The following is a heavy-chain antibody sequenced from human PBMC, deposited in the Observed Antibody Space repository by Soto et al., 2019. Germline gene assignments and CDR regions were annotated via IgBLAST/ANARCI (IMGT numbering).Heavy chain of an antibody. V-gene: IGHV4-31*03. J-gene: IGHJ3*02. D-gene: IGHD6-13*01. Sequence: SETLSLTCTVSGGSISSGGYYWSWIRQHPGKGLEWIGYIYYSGSTYYNPSLKSRVTISVDTSKNQFSLKLSSVTAADTAVYYCARDNPRVYAFDIWGQGTMVTVSS. CDR3: ARDNPRVYAFDI. CDR2: IYYSGST. CDR1: GGSISSGGYY.